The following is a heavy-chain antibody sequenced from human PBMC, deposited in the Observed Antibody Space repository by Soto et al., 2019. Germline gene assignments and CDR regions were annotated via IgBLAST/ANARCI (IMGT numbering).Heavy chain of an antibody. CDR1: GGSFCGYC. J-gene: IGHJ1*01. V-gene: IGHV4-34*01. Sequence: PSETLSLTCAVYGGSFCGYCRSWIRQTPGERLEWVGDICHGGGADYNPSLKSRVSFSMDPSKNQFSLKLNSVMAADTAVYYCAGYSNSWSKYVKHWGRGSLVTVSS. D-gene: IGHD6-13*01. CDR3: AGYSNSWSKYVKH. CDR2: ICHGGGA.